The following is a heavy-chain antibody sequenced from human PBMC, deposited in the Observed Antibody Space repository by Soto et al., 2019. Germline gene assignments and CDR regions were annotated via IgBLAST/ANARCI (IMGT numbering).Heavy chain of an antibody. CDR2: IQPDGSEK. D-gene: IGHD4-4*01. J-gene: IGHJ4*02. V-gene: IGHV3-7*01. CDR3: ARSTDGFDY. Sequence: EVQVVESGGGLVQPGGSLRLSCVASGFTFSNYWMTWVRQAPGKGLEWVASIQPDGSEKYYVDSVKGRFTISRDSAKNSLYLQMNSLRAEDTAVYYCARSTDGFDYWGQGTLVTVSS. CDR1: GFTFSNYW.